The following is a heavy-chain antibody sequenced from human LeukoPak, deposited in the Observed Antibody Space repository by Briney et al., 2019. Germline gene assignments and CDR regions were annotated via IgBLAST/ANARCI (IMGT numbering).Heavy chain of an antibody. CDR2: ISYDGSNK. D-gene: IGHD6-13*01. J-gene: IGHJ4*02. Sequence: GGSLRLSCAASGFTLSNYSISWIRQAPGKGLEWVAVISYDGSNKYYADSVKGRFTISRDNSKNTLYLQMNSLRAEDTAVYYCAKDSQTGYSSSCVDYWGQGTLVTVSS. CDR1: GFTLSNYS. V-gene: IGHV3-30*18. CDR3: AKDSQTGYSSSCVDY.